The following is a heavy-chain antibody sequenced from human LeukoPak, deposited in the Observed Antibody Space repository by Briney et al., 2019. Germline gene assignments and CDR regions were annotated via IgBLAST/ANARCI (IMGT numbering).Heavy chain of an antibody. D-gene: IGHD3-10*01. CDR2: IYTSGST. CDR1: GGSISSYY. J-gene: IGHJ6*02. Sequence: SETLSLTCTVSGGSISSYYWSWIRQPAGKGLEWIGRIYTSGSTNYNPSLKSRVTMSVDTSKNQFSLKLSSVAAADTAVYYCARDQRVRGVHYYYGMDVWGQGTTVTVSS. CDR3: ARDQRVRGVHYYYGMDV. V-gene: IGHV4-4*07.